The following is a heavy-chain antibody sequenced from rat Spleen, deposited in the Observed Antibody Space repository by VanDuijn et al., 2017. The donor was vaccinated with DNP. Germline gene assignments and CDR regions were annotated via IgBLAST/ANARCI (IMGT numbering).Heavy chain of an antibody. CDR3: TRQSARYGLWGYFDY. CDR1: GFTFRDYN. CDR2: ILYDGSNT. V-gene: IGHV5-7*01. J-gene: IGHJ2*01. D-gene: IGHD1-6*01. Sequence: EVQLVESGGGLVQPGRSLKVSCEVSGFTFRDYNMAWVRQAPKKGLEWVTTILYDGSNTYYRASVKGRFIISRDNARGTLYLQMDSLRSEDTATYYCTRQSARYGLWGYFDYWGQGVMVTVSS.